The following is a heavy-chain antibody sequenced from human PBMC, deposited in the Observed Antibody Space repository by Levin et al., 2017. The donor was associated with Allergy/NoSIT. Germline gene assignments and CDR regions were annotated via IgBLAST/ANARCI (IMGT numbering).Heavy chain of an antibody. V-gene: IGHV1-46*01. CDR1: GYTFTSYY. CDR3: TRDPHYYGSGSYYNEGAFDI. Sequence: ASVKVSCKASGYTFTSYYMHWVRQAPGQGLEWMGIINPSGGSTSYAQKFQGRVTMTRDTSTSTVCMELSSLRSEDTAVYYCTRDPHYYGSGSYYNEGAFDIWGQGTMVTVSS. J-gene: IGHJ3*02. D-gene: IGHD3-10*01. CDR2: INPSGGST.